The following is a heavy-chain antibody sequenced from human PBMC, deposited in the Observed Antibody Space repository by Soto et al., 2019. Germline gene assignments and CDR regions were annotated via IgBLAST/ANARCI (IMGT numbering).Heavy chain of an antibody. CDR3: TRLLDSSSWYNY. Sequence: GGSLRLSCAASGFTFSGSAMHWVRQASRKGLEWVGRIRSKANSYATAYAASVKGRFTISRDDSKNTAYLQMNSLKTEDTAVYYCTRLLDSSSWYNYWGQGTLVTVSS. V-gene: IGHV3-73*01. J-gene: IGHJ4*02. CDR2: IRSKANSYAT. D-gene: IGHD6-13*01. CDR1: GFTFSGSA.